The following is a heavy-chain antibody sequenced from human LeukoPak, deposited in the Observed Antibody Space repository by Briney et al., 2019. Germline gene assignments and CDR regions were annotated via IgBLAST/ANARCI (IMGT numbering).Heavy chain of an antibody. D-gene: IGHD4-23*01. CDR2: INTCNGNT. V-gene: IGHV1-18*01. CDR3: ARDTVGTDY. Sequence: ASVKVSCKASGCTFSSYAISWVRQAPGQGLEWMGWINTCNGNTNYAQKLQGRVTMTTDTSTSTAYMDLRSLRSDDTAVYYCARDTVGTDYWGQGTLVTVSS. J-gene: IGHJ4*02. CDR1: GCTFSSYA.